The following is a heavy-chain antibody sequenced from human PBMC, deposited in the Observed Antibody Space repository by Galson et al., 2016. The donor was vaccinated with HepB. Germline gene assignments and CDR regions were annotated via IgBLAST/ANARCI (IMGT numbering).Heavy chain of an antibody. CDR2: INQDGSEH. CDR1: GFTFRRYW. CDR3: ARRLDTQRRIAGWGWGMDV. D-gene: IGHD6-19*01. J-gene: IGHJ6*02. Sequence: SLRLSCAASGFTFRRYWMSWVRQAPGMGLDWVANINQDGSEHHSVASVKGRVTISRDNGKNSLYLQMSSLRVEDAGVYYCARRLDTQRRIAGWGWGMDVWGQGTTVTVS. V-gene: IGHV3-7*01.